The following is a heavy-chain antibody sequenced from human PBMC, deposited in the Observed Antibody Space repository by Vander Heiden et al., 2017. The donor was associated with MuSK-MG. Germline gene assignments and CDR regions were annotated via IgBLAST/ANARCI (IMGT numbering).Heavy chain of an antibody. CDR3: AKVAVLMVYAIDYFDY. Sequence: QVQLVESGGGVVQPGRSLRLSCAASGFTFSSHGMHWVRQAPGKGLEWVAVISYDGSNKYYADSVKGRFTISRDNSKNTLYLQMNSLRAEDTAVYYCAKVAVLMVYAIDYFDYWGQGTLVTVSS. CDR1: GFTFSSHG. J-gene: IGHJ4*02. D-gene: IGHD2-8*01. V-gene: IGHV3-30*18. CDR2: ISYDGSNK.